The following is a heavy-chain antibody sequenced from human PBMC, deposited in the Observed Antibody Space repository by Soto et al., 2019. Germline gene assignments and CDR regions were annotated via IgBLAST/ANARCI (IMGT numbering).Heavy chain of an antibody. Sequence: EVQLVESGGGLVQPGGSLRLSCAASGFTFSDRFMDWVRQAPGKGVEWIGRAKSRARGFATQYADSVKGRFTVSRDESTSSFYLQMNTLNACATAVYYCASPKVAVDALRHRYFDFWGRGTLVTVSS. CDR3: ASPKVAVDALRHRYFDF. D-gene: IGHD2-15*01. V-gene: IGHV3-72*01. CDR1: GFTFSDRF. J-gene: IGHJ2*01. CDR2: AKSRARGFAT.